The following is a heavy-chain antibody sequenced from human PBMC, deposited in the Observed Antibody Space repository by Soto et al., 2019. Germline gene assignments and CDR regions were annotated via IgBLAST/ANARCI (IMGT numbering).Heavy chain of an antibody. CDR2: IIPIFGTA. Sequence: QVQLVQSGAEVKKPGSSVKVSCKASGGTFSSYAISWVRQAPGQGLEWMGGIIPIFGTANYAQKFQGRVTITADKSTGTAYMELSSLRSEDTAVYYCARDLGHGSGWPRLVYYYYGMDVWGQGTTVTVSS. V-gene: IGHV1-69*06. CDR1: GGTFSSYA. J-gene: IGHJ6*02. D-gene: IGHD6-19*01. CDR3: ARDLGHGSGWPRLVYYYYGMDV.